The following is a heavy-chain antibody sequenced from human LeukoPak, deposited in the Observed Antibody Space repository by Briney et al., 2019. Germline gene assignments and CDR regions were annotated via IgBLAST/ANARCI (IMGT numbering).Heavy chain of an antibody. V-gene: IGHV3-23*01. J-gene: IGHJ6*03. CDR3: AKGAYYDFWSGYYYYYMDV. Sequence: PGGSLRLSCAASGFTFSSYAMSWVRQAPGKGLEWVSAISGSGGSTYYADSVKGRFTISRDNSQNTLYLQMNSLRAEDTAVYYCAKGAYYDFWSGYYYYYMDVWGKGTTVTVSS. CDR1: GFTFSSYA. CDR2: ISGSGGST. D-gene: IGHD3-3*01.